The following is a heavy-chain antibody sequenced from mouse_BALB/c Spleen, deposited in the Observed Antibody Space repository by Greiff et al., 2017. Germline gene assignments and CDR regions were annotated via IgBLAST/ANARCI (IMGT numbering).Heavy chain of an antibody. D-gene: IGHD2-3*01. V-gene: IGHV2-6-4*01. Sequence: QVQLKESGPGLVAPSQSLSITCTVSGFSFSSYSVHWVRQPPGKGLEWLGMIWGGGSTDYNSALKSRLSISKDNSKSQVFLKMNSLQTDDTAMYYCARGEDGFFPLAYWGQGTLVTVSA. CDR2: IWGGGST. CDR3: ARGEDGFFPLAY. CDR1: GFSFSSYS. J-gene: IGHJ3*01.